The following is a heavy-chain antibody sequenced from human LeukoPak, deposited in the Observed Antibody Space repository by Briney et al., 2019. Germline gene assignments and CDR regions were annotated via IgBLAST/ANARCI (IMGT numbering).Heavy chain of an antibody. J-gene: IGHJ4*02. D-gene: IGHD3-22*01. V-gene: IGHV3-21*01. Sequence: GGSLRLSCAASGFTFSSYSMNWIRQAPGKGLEWVSSISSSSSSYIFYADSVKGRFTISRDNAKNSLYLQMNSLRAEDTAVYYCARDPDTYYYDSSGYSDYWGQGTLVTVSS. CDR3: ARDPDTYYYDSSGYSDY. CDR1: GFTFSSYS. CDR2: ISSSSSSYI.